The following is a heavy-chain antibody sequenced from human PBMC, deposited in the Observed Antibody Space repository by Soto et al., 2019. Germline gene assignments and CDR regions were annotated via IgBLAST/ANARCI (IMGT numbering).Heavy chain of an antibody. Sequence: PSETLSLTCNFSGASTSSLNHYWGWIRQPPGKGLEWIGSIYYSGRTYFNPSLESRVTMSVDTSKNQFSLRLSSVTTADTAVYYCARHLGGSGTYYGGVEGNFDYWGQGSLVTVSS. D-gene: IGHD3-10*01. J-gene: IGHJ4*02. V-gene: IGHV4-39*01. CDR1: GASTSSLNHY. CDR2: IYYSGRT. CDR3: ARHLGGSGTYYGGVEGNFDY.